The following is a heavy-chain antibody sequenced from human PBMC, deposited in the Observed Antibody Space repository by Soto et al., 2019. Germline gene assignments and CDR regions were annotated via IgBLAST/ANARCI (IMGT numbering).Heavy chain of an antibody. CDR2: INQDGSEK. Sequence: EVQLVESGGGLVQPGGSLTLSCAASGFTFGSYWMGWVRQAPGKGLEWLATINQDGSEKYYMDSVKGRFTISRDNAKKLLYLQMNSLRVEDTAVYYCLTTGEDYWGQGTLVTVSS. D-gene: IGHD3-16*01. CDR1: GFTFGSYW. CDR3: LTTGEDY. V-gene: IGHV3-7*05. J-gene: IGHJ4*02.